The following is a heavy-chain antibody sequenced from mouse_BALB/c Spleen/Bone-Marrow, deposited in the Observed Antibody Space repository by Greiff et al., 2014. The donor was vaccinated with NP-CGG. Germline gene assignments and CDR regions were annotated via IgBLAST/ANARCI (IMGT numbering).Heavy chain of an antibody. Sequence: EVKLVESGGGLVKPGGSLKLSCAASGFTFSYYGMSWVRQSPEKRLEWVAETSSGGSYTYYPDTVTGRFTISRDNAKNTLYLEMSSLRSEDTAMYYCARDSSGYFDYWGQGTTPTVSS. CDR1: GFTFSYYG. V-gene: IGHV5-9-4*01. CDR3: ARDSSGYFDY. D-gene: IGHD3-1*01. J-gene: IGHJ2*01. CDR2: TSSGGSYT.